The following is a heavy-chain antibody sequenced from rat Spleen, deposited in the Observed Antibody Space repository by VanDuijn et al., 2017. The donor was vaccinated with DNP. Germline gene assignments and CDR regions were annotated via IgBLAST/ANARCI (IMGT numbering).Heavy chain of an antibody. CDR3: ARWGDYFDY. CDR2: ISSSGSA. CDR1: GYSITGNY. J-gene: IGHJ2*01. Sequence: EVQLQESGPGLVKPSQSLSLTCSVTGYSITGNYWGWIRKFPGNKMEWIGHISSSGSATYNPSLKRRISISRDTSKNQFFLQLNSVTTEDTATYYCARWGDYFDYWGQGVMVTVSS. V-gene: IGHV3-1*01.